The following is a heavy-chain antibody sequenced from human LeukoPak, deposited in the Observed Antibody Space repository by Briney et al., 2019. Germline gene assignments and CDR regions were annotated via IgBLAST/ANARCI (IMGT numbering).Heavy chain of an antibody. V-gene: IGHV3-21*01. CDR3: ARDRDYYYGSGSYLFDY. CDR2: ISSSSSYI. CDR1: GFTFSSYS. Sequence: PGGSLRLSCAASGFTFSSYSMNWVRQAPGKGLEWVSSISSSSSYIYYADSVKGRFTISRDNAKNSLYLQMNSPRAEDTGVYYCARDRDYYYGSGSYLFDYWGQGTLVTVSS. D-gene: IGHD3-10*01. J-gene: IGHJ4*02.